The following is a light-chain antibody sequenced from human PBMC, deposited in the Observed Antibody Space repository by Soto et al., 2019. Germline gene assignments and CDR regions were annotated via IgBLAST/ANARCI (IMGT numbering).Light chain of an antibody. CDR2: EVS. CDR3: CSYAGSSTFPFYV. CDR1: SSDVGSYNL. V-gene: IGLV2-23*02. Sequence: QSALTQPASVSGSPGQSITISCTGTSSDVGSYNLVSWYQQHPGKAPKLMIYEVSKRPSGVSNRFSGSKSGYTASLTISGLQAEDEADYYCCSYAGSSTFPFYVFGTGTKVTVL. J-gene: IGLJ1*01.